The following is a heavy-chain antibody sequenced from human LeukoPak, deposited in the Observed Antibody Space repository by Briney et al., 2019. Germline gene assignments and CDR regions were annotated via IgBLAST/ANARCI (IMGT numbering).Heavy chain of an antibody. D-gene: IGHD6-19*01. CDR2: ISGSGGST. CDR3: AKELDSSDLYYFDY. CDR1: GFTLSSYA. J-gene: IGHJ4*02. Sequence: PAGALRLSCAASGFTLSSYAMSWVRQAPGKGLEWVSAISGSGGSTYYADSVKGRFTISRDNSKNTLYLQMNSLRAEDTAVYYCAKELDSSDLYYFDYWGQGTLVTVSS. V-gene: IGHV3-23*01.